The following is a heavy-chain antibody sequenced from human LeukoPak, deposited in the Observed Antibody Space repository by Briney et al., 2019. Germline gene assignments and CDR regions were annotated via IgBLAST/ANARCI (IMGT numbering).Heavy chain of an antibody. J-gene: IGHJ6*04. CDR2: ISGSGGTI. V-gene: IGHV3-48*03. CDR1: GFTFSSYE. CDR3: AELGITMIGGV. Sequence: PGGSLRLSCAASGFTFSSYEMIWVRQAPGKGLEWVSYISGSGGTIYYADSVKGRFTISRDNAKNSLYLQMNSLRAEDTAVYYCAELGITMIGGVWGKGTTVTISS. D-gene: IGHD3-10*02.